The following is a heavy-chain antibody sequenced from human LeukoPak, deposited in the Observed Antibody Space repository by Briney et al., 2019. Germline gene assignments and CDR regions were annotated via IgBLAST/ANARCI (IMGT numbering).Heavy chain of an antibody. CDR1: GGSISSGSYY. CDR2: IYTSGST. V-gene: IGHV4-61*02. J-gene: IGHJ4*02. CDR3: ARVSVAGTEDYFDY. D-gene: IGHD6-19*01. Sequence: SETLSLTCTVSGGSISSGSYYWSWIRQPAGTGREWIGRIYTSGSTNYNPSLKSRVTISVDTSKNQFSLKLSSVTAADTAVYYCARVSVAGTEDYFDYWGQGTLVTVSS.